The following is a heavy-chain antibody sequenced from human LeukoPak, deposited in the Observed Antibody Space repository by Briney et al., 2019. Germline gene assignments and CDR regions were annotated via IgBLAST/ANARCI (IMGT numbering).Heavy chain of an antibody. J-gene: IGHJ4*02. V-gene: IGHV3-30*18. CDR1: GFTFSSYG. D-gene: IGHD1-26*01. CDR3: AKGRRIVGAPSAQLQYYFDY. Sequence: GGSLRLSCAASGFTFSSYGMHWGRQAPGKGLEWVAVISYDGSNKYYADSVKGRFTISRDNSKNTLYLQMNSLRAEDTAVYYCAKGRRIVGAPSAQLQYYFDYWGQGTLVTVSS. CDR2: ISYDGSNK.